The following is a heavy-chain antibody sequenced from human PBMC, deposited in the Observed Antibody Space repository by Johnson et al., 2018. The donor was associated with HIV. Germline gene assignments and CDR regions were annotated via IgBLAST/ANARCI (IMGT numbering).Heavy chain of an antibody. Sequence: VQLVESGGGLVKPGGSLRLSCAASGFTFNNAWMGWVRQAPGKGLEWVGRIKSKTDGGTTDYAAPVKGRFTISRDDSKNTLYLQMNSLKTEDTALYYCTTVGGILGTYAFDVWGQGTMVTVSS. CDR3: TTVGGILGTYAFDV. D-gene: IGHD2-8*02. CDR2: IKSKTDGGTT. V-gene: IGHV3-15*01. J-gene: IGHJ3*01. CDR1: GFTFNNAW.